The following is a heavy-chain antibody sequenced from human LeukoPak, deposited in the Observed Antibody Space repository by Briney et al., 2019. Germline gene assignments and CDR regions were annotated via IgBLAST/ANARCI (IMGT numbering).Heavy chain of an antibody. D-gene: IGHD2-15*01. CDR1: GYTFTSYG. V-gene: IGHV1-18*01. CDR2: ISAYNGNT. Sequence: ASVKVSCKASGYTFTSYGISWVRQAPGQGLEWMGWISAYNGNTNHARKLQGRVTMTTDTSTSTAYMELRSLRSDDTAVYYCARWSYCSGGSCYWFDPWGQGTLVTVSS. J-gene: IGHJ5*02. CDR3: ARWSYCSGGSCYWFDP.